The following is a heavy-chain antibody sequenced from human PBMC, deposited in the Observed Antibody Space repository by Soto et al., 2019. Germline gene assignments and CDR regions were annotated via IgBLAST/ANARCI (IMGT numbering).Heavy chain of an antibody. J-gene: IGHJ4*02. CDR3: ARPYCSGRSCYHSGFDY. CDR1: GYTFTSYA. D-gene: IGHD2-15*01. V-gene: IGHV1-3*01. Sequence: ASVKVSCKASGYTFTSYAMHWVRQAPGQRLEWMGWINAGNGNTKYSQKFQGRVTITRDTSASTAYMELSSLRSEDTAVYYCARPYCSGRSCYHSGFDYWGQGTLVTVSA. CDR2: INAGNGNT.